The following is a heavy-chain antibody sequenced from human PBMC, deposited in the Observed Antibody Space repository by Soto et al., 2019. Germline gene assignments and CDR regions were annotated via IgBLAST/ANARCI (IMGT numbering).Heavy chain of an antibody. CDR1: GFTFGDYA. CDR2: IRSKAYGGTT. CDR3: TRHGDYDYYYGMDV. D-gene: IGHD4-17*01. V-gene: IGHV3-49*04. Sequence: PGGSLRLSCTASGFTFGDYAMSWVRQAPGKGLEWVGFIRSKAYGGTTEYAASVKGRFTISRDDSKSIAYLRMNSLKTEDTAVYYCTRHGDYDYYYGMDVWGQGTTVTVSS. J-gene: IGHJ6*02.